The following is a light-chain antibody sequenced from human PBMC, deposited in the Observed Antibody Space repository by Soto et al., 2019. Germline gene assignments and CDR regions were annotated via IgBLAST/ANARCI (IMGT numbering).Light chain of an antibody. V-gene: IGKV3-20*01. CDR3: QQYGSSSIT. CDR2: GAS. J-gene: IGKJ5*01. CDR1: QSFSSSY. Sequence: EIVLTQSPGTLSLSPGERATLSCRASQSFSSSYLAWYQQKPGQAPRLLIYGASSRATGIPDRFSGSGSGTDFTLTISRLEPEDFEVYYCQQYGSSSITFGQGTRLDIX.